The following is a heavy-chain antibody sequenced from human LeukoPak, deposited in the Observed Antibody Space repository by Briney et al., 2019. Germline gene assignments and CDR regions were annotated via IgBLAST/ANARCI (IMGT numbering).Heavy chain of an antibody. V-gene: IGHV4-59*01. CDR2: IYYSGTT. J-gene: IGHJ4*02. CDR1: GGSISPYY. D-gene: IGHD6-19*01. Sequence: SETLSLTCSVSGGSISPYYWSWIRQPPGKGLEWIGYIYYSGTTNYNPSLKSRVTISVGTSKNQFSLKLGSVTAADTAVYYCAREAPGGSGWTYFDYWGQGSLVTVSS. CDR3: AREAPGGSGWTYFDY.